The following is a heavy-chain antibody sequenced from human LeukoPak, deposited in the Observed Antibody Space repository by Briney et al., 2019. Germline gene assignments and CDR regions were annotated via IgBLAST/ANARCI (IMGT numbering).Heavy chain of an antibody. V-gene: IGHV7-4-1*02. Sequence: ASVKVSCKASGYTFTSYAMNWVRQAPGQGLEWMGWINTNTGNPTYAQGFTGRFVFSLDTSVSTAYLQISSLNAEDTAVYYCAKNDFWSGYPIHDYYYMDVWGKGTTVTVSS. CDR2: INTNTGNP. CDR3: AKNDFWSGYPIHDYYYMDV. J-gene: IGHJ6*03. CDR1: GYTFTSYA. D-gene: IGHD3-3*01.